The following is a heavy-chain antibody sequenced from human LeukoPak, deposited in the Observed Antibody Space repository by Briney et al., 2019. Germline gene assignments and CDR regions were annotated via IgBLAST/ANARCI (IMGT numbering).Heavy chain of an antibody. J-gene: IGHJ6*03. Sequence: PSETLSLTCTVSGGSISSGGYYWSWIRQPPGKGLEWIGYIYHSGSTYYNPSLKSRVTISVDRSKNQFSLKLSSVTAADTAVYYCARGGDNHDYGGNLYYYYYMDVWGKGTTVTVSS. V-gene: IGHV4-30-2*01. CDR1: GGSISSGGYY. CDR2: IYHSGST. CDR3: ARGGDNHDYGGNLYYYYYMDV. D-gene: IGHD4-23*01.